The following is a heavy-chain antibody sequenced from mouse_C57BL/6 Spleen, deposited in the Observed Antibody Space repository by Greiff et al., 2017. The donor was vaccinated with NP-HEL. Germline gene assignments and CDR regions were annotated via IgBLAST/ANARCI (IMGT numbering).Heavy chain of an antibody. D-gene: IGHD1-1*01. V-gene: IGHV2-6*03. Sequence: VQLKESGPGLVAPSQSLSITCTVSGFSLTSYGVHWVRQPPGKGLEWLVVIWSDGSTTYNSALNSRLSISKDNSKSQVFLKMNSMQTDDTAMYYCARDGSSYDYAMDYWGQGTSVTVSS. CDR1: GFSLTSYG. CDR2: IWSDGST. CDR3: ARDGSSYDYAMDY. J-gene: IGHJ4*01.